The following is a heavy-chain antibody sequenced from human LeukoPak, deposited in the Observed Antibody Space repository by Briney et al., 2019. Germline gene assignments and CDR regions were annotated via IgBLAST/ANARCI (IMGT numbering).Heavy chain of an antibody. D-gene: IGHD2-2*01. CDR2: IGADGDGT. CDR1: RFTFDDYA. Sequence: GGSLRLSCAASRFTFDDYAMHWVRQAPGKGLEWVSFIGADGDGTYYADSVRGRFTISRDNSKSSLYLQMNSLRSDDTALYYCAKDRIDLGYCSRTSCYGGGNFDYWGQGTLVTVSS. V-gene: IGHV3-43*02. J-gene: IGHJ4*02. CDR3: AKDRIDLGYCSRTSCYGGGNFDY.